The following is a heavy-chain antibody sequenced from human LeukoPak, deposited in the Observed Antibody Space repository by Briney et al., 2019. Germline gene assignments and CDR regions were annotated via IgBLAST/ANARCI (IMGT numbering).Heavy chain of an antibody. CDR3: ARGNSDYDHDY. CDR1: GFTFSSYS. D-gene: IGHD4-11*01. V-gene: IGHV3-21*01. Sequence: GGALRLSCAASGFTFSSYSMNWVRQAPGKGLEWVSSISTTSRYIYYADSVKGRFTVSRDNAKNSLSLQMNSLRAEDTAVYYCARGNSDYDHDYWGQGTLVTVSS. J-gene: IGHJ4*02. CDR2: ISTTSRYI.